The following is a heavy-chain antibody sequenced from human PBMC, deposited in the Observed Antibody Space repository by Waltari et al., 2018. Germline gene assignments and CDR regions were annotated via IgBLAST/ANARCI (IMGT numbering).Heavy chain of an antibody. Sequence: QVQLVQSGGEVKKPGASVKVSCKASGYTSTSYGISWVRQAPGQGLEWMGWSSAYNGNTKYAQKFQGRVSMTTETSTNTGYMELRSLRSDDTAVYYCASPSYSSSSGDAFDIWGQGTMVTVSS. CDR3: ASPSYSSSSGDAFDI. CDR1: GYTSTSYG. V-gene: IGHV1-18*01. D-gene: IGHD6-6*01. CDR2: SSAYNGNT. J-gene: IGHJ3*02.